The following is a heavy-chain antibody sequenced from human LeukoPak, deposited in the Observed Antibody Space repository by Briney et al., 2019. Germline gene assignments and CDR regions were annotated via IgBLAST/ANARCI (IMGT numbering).Heavy chain of an antibody. J-gene: IGHJ5*02. CDR1: GGSISSYY. D-gene: IGHD5-24*01. Sequence: SETLSLTCTVSGGSISSYYWSWILQPPGKGLEWIGYIYYSGSTKYNPPLKSRVTISVDTSKNQFSLILSTVTAADTAVYYCAGMTTILGWVDPWGQGTLVTVSS. V-gene: IGHV4-59*01. CDR3: AGMTTILGWVDP. CDR2: IYYSGST.